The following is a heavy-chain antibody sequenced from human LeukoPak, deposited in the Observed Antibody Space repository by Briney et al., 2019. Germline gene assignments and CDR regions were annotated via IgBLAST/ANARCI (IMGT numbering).Heavy chain of an antibody. CDR2: ISYDGSNK. J-gene: IGHJ6*03. D-gene: IGHD4-17*01. V-gene: IGHV3-30*18. Sequence: PGGSLRLSCAASGFTFSSYGMHWVRQAPGKGLEWVAVISYDGSNKYYADSVKGRFTISRDNSKNTLYLQMNSLRAEDTAVYYCAKDGMGDYTFYFYYYMDVWGKGTTVTVSS. CDR1: GFTFSSYG. CDR3: AKDGMGDYTFYFYYYMDV.